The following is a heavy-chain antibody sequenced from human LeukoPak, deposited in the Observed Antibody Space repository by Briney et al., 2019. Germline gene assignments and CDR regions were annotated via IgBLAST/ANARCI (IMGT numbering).Heavy chain of an antibody. D-gene: IGHD2-8*01. J-gene: IGHJ4*02. CDR1: GYTFSKYD. CDR3: ARLMGPPDY. V-gene: IGHV1-18*01. Sequence: GASVNVSCKASGYTFSKYDITWVRQAPGQGLECMGWISTYNDNPNYAQKFQGRVAMTTDTSTSTAYLDLRSLRSDDTAVYFCARLMGPPDYWGQGTRVTVSS. CDR2: ISTYNDNP.